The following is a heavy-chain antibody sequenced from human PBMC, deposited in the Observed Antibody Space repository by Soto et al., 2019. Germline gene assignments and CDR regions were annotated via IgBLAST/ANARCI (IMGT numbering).Heavy chain of an antibody. CDR3: AKDAYNAAFDV. V-gene: IGHV3-30*18. J-gene: IGHJ3*01. CDR1: GFSFNIFV. CDR2: ISKNGDNQ. Sequence: PGGSLRLSCATSGFSFNIFVMHWVRQAPGKALEWVGLISKNGDNQYYGDSAKGRFIISRDNPKNSLYLQLHSLRPDDTAVYYCAKDAYNAAFDVWGQGTMVTVSS. D-gene: IGHD1-1*01.